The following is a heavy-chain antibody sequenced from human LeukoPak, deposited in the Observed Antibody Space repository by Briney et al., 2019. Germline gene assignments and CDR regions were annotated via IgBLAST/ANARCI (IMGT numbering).Heavy chain of an antibody. J-gene: IGHJ6*02. CDR1: GGSFSGYY. V-gene: IGHV4-34*01. D-gene: IGHD2-2*01. CDR3: ARGLIVVVPAAKKYYYYYGMDV. CDR2: INHSGST. Sequence: SETLFLTCAVYGGSFSGYYWSWIRQPPGKGLEWIGEINHSGSTNYNPSLKSRVTISVDTSKNQFSLKLSSVTAADTAVYYCARGLIVVVPAAKKYYYYYGMDVWGQGTTVTVS.